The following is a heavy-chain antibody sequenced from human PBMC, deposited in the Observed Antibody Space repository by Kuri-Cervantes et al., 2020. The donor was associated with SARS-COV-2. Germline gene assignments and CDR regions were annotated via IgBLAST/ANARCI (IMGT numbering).Heavy chain of an antibody. D-gene: IGHD3-3*01. V-gene: IGHV3-64*04. CDR1: GFTFSSYA. CDR3: ANNPTYYDFLYGMDV. CDR2: ISSNGGST. Sequence: GGSLRLSCSASGFTFSSYAMHWVRQAPGKGLEYVSAISSNGGSTYYADSVKGRFTISRDNSKNTLYLQMNSLRAEDTAVYYCANNPTYYDFLYGMDVWGQGTTVTVSS. J-gene: IGHJ6*02.